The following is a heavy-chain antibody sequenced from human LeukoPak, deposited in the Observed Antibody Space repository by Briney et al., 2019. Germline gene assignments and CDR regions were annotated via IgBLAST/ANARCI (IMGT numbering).Heavy chain of an antibody. V-gene: IGHV5-51*01. CDR1: GYSFTSYW. CDR3: ARRFNDYGDYDSPGFDY. Sequence: GESLKISFKGSGYSFTSYWIGWVRQMPGKGLEWMGIIYPGDSDTRYSPSFQGQVTISADKPISTAYLQWSSLKASDTAMYYCARRFNDYGDYDSPGFDYWGQRTLVTVSS. J-gene: IGHJ4*02. CDR2: IYPGDSDT. D-gene: IGHD4-17*01.